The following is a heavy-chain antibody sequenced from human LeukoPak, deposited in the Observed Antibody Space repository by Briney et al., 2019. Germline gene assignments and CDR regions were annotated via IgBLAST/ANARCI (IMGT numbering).Heavy chain of an antibody. D-gene: IGHD3-9*01. Sequence: GGSLRLSCAASGFTFSSYAMSWVRQAPGKGLERVSAISGSGGSTYYADSVKGRFTISRDNAKNSLYLQMNSLRAEDTAVYYCARVAPYYDILTGWSNYYMDVWGKGTTVTISS. CDR2: ISGSGGST. V-gene: IGHV3-23*01. J-gene: IGHJ6*03. CDR1: GFTFSSYA. CDR3: ARVAPYYDILTGWSNYYMDV.